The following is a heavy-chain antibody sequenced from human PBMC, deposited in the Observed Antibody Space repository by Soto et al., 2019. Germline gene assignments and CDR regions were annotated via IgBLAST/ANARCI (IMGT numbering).Heavy chain of an antibody. V-gene: IGHV1-46*01. J-gene: IGHJ6*02. CDR2: INPSGGST. Sequence: ASVKVSCKASGYTFTSYYMHWVRQAPGQGLEWMGIINPSGGSTSYAQKFQGRVTMTRDTSTSTVYMELSSLRSEDTAVYYCARSSSVYAVYYYGMDVWGQGTTVTVSS. D-gene: IGHD2-8*01. CDR3: ARSSSVYAVYYYGMDV. CDR1: GYTFTSYY.